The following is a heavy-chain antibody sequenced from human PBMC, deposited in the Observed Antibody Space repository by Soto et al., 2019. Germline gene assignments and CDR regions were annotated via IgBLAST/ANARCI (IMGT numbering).Heavy chain of an antibody. D-gene: IGHD2-2*01. CDR1: GFTFSSYA. Sequence: GGSLRLSCAASGFTFSSYAMSWVRQAPGKGLEWVSAISGSGGSTYYADSVKGRFTISRDNSKNTLYLQMNSLRAEDTAVYYCAKVGSIVVVPADFDYWGQGTLVTVSS. CDR2: ISGSGGST. V-gene: IGHV3-23*01. J-gene: IGHJ4*02. CDR3: AKVGSIVVVPADFDY.